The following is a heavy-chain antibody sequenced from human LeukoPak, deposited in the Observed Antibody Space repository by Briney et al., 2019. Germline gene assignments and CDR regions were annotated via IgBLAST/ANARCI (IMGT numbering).Heavy chain of an antibody. V-gene: IGHV3-30*18. Sequence: GGSLRLSCAASGFTFSSYGMHWVRQAPGKGLEWVAVISYDGSNKYYADSVKGRSTISRDNSKNTLYLQMNSLRAEDTAVYYCAKVGIVATILPDYFGYWGQGTLVTVSS. CDR3: AKVGIVATILPDYFGY. J-gene: IGHJ4*02. CDR2: ISYDGSNK. D-gene: IGHD5-12*01. CDR1: GFTFSSYG.